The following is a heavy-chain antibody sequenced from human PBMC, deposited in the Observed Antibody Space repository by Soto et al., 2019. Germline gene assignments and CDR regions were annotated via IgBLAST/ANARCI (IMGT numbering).Heavy chain of an antibody. J-gene: IGHJ6*02. V-gene: IGHV1-69*12. CDR1: GGTFSSYA. CDR3: ARDKGIAARPVYYGMDV. Sequence: QVQLVQSGAEVKKPGSSVKVSCKASGGTFSSYAISWVRQAPGQGLEWMGGIIPIFGTANYAQKFQGRVTITADESTSTAYMELGSLRSEDTAVYYCARDKGIAARPVYYGMDVWGQGTTVTVSS. D-gene: IGHD6-6*01. CDR2: IIPIFGTA.